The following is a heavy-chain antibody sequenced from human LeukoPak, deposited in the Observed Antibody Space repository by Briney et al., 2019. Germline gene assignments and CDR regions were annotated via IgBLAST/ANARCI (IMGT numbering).Heavy chain of an antibody. CDR1: GGSFSGYY. CDR2: INHSGST. CDR3: ARGLGYDPFYFDY. D-gene: IGHD3-3*01. V-gene: IGHV4-34*01. J-gene: IGHJ4*02. Sequence: SETLCLTCAVYGGSFSGYYWSWIRQPPGKGLEWIGEINHSGSTNYNPSLKSRVTISVDTSKNKFSLKLSSVTAADTAVYYCARGLGYDPFYFDYWGQGNLVTVSS.